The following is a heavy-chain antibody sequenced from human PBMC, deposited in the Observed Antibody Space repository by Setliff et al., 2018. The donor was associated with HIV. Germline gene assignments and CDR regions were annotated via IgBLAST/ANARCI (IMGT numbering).Heavy chain of an antibody. CDR3: ARDGPSMITDYYYYGMDV. J-gene: IGHJ6*02. V-gene: IGHV1-69*06. CDR2: IIPIFGTA. Sequence: GASVKVSCKASGGTFSSYAISWVRQAPGQGLEWMGGIIPIFGTANYAQKFQGRVTITADKSTSTAYMELSSLRSEDTAVYYCARDGPSMITDYYYYGMDVWGQGTTVTVSS. D-gene: IGHD3-22*01. CDR1: GGTFSSYA.